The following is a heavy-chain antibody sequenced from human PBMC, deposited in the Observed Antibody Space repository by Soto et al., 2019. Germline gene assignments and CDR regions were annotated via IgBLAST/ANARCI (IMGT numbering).Heavy chain of an antibody. Sequence: QVQLVQSGAEVKKPGSSVKVSCKASGGTFSSYAISWVRQAPGQGLEWMGGIIPIFGTANYAQKFQGRATITADKSTSTAYMELSSLRSEDTAVYYCARDSGITMIVVVPYYYGMDVWGQGTTVTVSS. CDR2: IIPIFGTA. J-gene: IGHJ6*02. CDR1: GGTFSSYA. D-gene: IGHD3-22*01. V-gene: IGHV1-69*06. CDR3: ARDSGITMIVVVPYYYGMDV.